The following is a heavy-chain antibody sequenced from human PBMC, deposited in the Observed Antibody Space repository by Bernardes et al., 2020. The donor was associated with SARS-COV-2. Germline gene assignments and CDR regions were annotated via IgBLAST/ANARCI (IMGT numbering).Heavy chain of an antibody. D-gene: IGHD3-3*01. CDR1: TDSFTSSTYY. Sequence: SEPLSLTCIVSTDSFTSSTYYWGWLLQPPGKGLEWIGSIYYNGRTYYNPSLKSRVTISVDTSQFSLKLSSVTPADTAVYYCARGFAYDVWSGNIAQHYFDNWVQGTLITVSS. J-gene: IGHJ4*02. V-gene: IGHV4-39*07. CDR2: IYYNGRT. CDR3: ARGFAYDVWSGNIAQHYFDN.